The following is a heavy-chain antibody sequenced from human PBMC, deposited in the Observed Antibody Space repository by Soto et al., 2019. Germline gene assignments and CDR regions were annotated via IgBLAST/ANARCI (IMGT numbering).Heavy chain of an antibody. CDR1: GFTFSSYE. CDR2: ISSSGSTI. Sequence: GGSLRLSCAASGFTFSSYEMNWVRQAPGKGLEWVSYISSSGSTIYYADSVKGRFTISRDNAKNSLYLQMNSLRAEDTAVYYCARYGSREPMDVWGQGTTVTVSS. V-gene: IGHV3-48*03. CDR3: ARYGSREPMDV. J-gene: IGHJ6*02. D-gene: IGHD3-10*01.